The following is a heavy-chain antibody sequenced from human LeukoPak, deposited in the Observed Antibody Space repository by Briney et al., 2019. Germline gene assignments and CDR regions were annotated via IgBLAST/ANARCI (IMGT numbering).Heavy chain of an antibody. D-gene: IGHD3-22*01. CDR2: IYYSGST. CDR3: ARDYYGTSGYSGRRRGYYFDF. J-gene: IGHJ4*02. Sequence: SETLSLTCTVSGGSISSYYWSWIRQPPGKGLEWIGYIYYSGSTNYNPSLQSRVTISVDTSKNQFSLKLSSVTAADTAVYYCARDYYGTSGYSGRRRGYYFDFWGQGTLVTVSS. CDR1: GGSISSYY. V-gene: IGHV4-59*01.